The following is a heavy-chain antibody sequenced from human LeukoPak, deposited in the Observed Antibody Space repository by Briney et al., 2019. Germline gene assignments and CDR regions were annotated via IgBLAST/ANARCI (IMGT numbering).Heavy chain of an antibody. Sequence: IGRIIPILGIANYAQKFQGRVTIPADKSTSTAYMELSSLRSEDTAVYYCASDYLNRDAFDIWGQGTMVTVSS. CDR2: IIPILGIA. J-gene: IGHJ3*02. D-gene: IGHD2/OR15-2a*01. V-gene: IGHV1-69*04. CDR3: ASDYLNRDAFDI.